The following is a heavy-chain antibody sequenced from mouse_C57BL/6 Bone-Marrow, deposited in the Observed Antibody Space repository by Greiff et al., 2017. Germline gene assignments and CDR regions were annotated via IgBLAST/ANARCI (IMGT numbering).Heavy chain of an antibody. CDR2: IDPSSGST. CDR1: GYTFTSYG. Sequence: VQLQQPGAELARPGASVKLSCKASGYTFTSYGISWVKQRTGQGLEWIGEIDPSSGSTYYNEKFKGKATLTADKSSSTAYMELRSLTSEDSAVYFCARPRFAYWGQGTLVTVSA. V-gene: IGHV1-81*01. CDR3: ARPRFAY. J-gene: IGHJ3*01.